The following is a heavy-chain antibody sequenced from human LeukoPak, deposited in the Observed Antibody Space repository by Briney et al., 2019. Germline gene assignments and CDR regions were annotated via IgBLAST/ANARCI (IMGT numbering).Heavy chain of an antibody. CDR1: GYTFTSYG. J-gene: IGHJ4*02. CDR3: ATHYGSGSYYSN. CDR2: ISAYNGNT. Sequence: ASVKVSCTASGYTFTSYGISWVRQAPGQGLEWMGWISAYNGNTNYAQKLQGRVTMTKDTSTSTAYMELRSLRSDDTAVYYCATHYGSGSYYSNWGQGTLVTVSS. V-gene: IGHV1-18*01. D-gene: IGHD3-10*01.